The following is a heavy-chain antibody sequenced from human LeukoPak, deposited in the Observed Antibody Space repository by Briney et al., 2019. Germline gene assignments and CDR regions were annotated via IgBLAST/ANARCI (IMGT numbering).Heavy chain of an antibody. CDR2: IYHSGST. J-gene: IGHJ5*02. V-gene: IGHV4-30-2*01. CDR1: GGSISSGGYS. Sequence: PSETLSLTCAVSGGSISSGGYSWSWIRQPPGKGLEWIGYIYHSGSTYYNPSLKSRVTISVNRSKNQFSLKLSSVTAADTAVYYCARRAFGGVIVPYNWFDPWGQGTLVTVSS. D-gene: IGHD3-16*02. CDR3: ARRAFGGVIVPYNWFDP.